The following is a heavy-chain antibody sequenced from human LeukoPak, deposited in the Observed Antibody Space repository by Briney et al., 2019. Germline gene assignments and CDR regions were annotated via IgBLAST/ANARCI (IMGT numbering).Heavy chain of an antibody. D-gene: IGHD2-2*01. CDR2: ISWNSGSL. CDR3: AKGCSSTSCPDGHYYGMDV. J-gene: IGHJ6*02. V-gene: IGHV3-9*01. Sequence: GGSLRLSCAASGFTFDDYAMHWVRQAPGKGLEWVSDISWNSGSLGYADSVKDRFTISRDNAKNSLYLEMNSLRTEDTALYYCAKGCSSTSCPDGHYYGMDVWGQGTTVIVSS. CDR1: GFTFDDYA.